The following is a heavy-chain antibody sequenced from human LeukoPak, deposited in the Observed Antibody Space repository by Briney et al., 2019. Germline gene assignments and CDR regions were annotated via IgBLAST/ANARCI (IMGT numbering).Heavy chain of an antibody. V-gene: IGHV3-74*01. J-gene: IGHJ3*02. D-gene: IGHD3-16*01. Sequence: GGSLRLSCAASGVTFSRYWMHWVRQAPGEGLMWVSRINSDGRDSIYADSVKGRFTVSRDNARNTLYLQMSSLRADDTAVYFCARGGGDHAFDIWGQGTMVSVSS. CDR1: GVTFSRYW. CDR3: ARGGGDHAFDI. CDR2: INSDGRDS.